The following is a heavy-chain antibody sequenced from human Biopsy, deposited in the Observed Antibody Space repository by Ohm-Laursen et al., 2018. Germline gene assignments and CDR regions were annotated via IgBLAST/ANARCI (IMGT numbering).Heavy chain of an antibody. J-gene: IGHJ6*02. Sequence: ATVKISCKASGYSFTSYYMHWVRQAPGQGLEWMGMINPSGSTTSYPQIFQGRVTMTRDTSKGTVYMELKSLTSDDTAVYYCVKATDGKRYGMDVWGQGTTVTVSS. D-gene: IGHD5-24*01. V-gene: IGHV1-46*01. CDR2: INPSGSTT. CDR3: VKATDGKRYGMDV. CDR1: GYSFTSYY.